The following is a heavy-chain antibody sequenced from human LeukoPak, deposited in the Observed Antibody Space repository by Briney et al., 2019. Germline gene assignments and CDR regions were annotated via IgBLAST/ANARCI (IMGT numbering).Heavy chain of an antibody. CDR2: INHSEST. V-gene: IGHV4-34*01. Sequence: SETLSLTCAVYGGSFSGYYWSWIRQPPGKGLDWIGEINHSESTNYNPSLKSRVTLSVDTSKNQFSLKLSSVTAADTAVYYCARGRCSSTSCYIRPNYGMDVWGQGTTVTVSS. J-gene: IGHJ6*02. CDR3: ARGRCSSTSCYIRPNYGMDV. D-gene: IGHD2-2*02. CDR1: GGSFSGYY.